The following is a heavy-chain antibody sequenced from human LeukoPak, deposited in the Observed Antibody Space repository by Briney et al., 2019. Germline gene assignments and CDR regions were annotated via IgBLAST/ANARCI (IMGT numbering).Heavy chain of an antibody. V-gene: IGHV3-48*04. D-gene: IGHD5-18*01. CDR2: ISSSSSTI. CDR1: GFTFSSCS. Sequence: GGFLRLSCAASGFTFSSCSMNWVRQAPGKGLEWVSYISSSSSTIYYADSVKGRFTISRDNAKNSLYLQMNSLRAEDTAVYYCARTGDTFDYWGQGTLVTVSS. CDR3: ARTGDTFDY. J-gene: IGHJ4*02.